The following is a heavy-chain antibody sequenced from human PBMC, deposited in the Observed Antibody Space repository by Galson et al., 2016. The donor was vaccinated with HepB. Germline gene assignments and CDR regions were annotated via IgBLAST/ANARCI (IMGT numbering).Heavy chain of an antibody. V-gene: IGHV3-53*01. CDR1: GFAVNSNY. D-gene: IGHD1-1*01. J-gene: IGHJ4*02. Sequence: SLRLSCAASGFAVNSNYMSWVRQAPGKGLECVSLLFTSGVTHYADSVNGRFTISRDNSKNTVYLQMNSLRVEDTAVYYCARGQLLLNWGQGTLVTVSS. CDR2: LFTSGVT. CDR3: ARGQLLLN.